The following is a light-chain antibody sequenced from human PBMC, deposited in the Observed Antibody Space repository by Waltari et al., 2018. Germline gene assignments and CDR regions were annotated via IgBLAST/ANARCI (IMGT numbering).Light chain of an antibody. CDR2: DVT. V-gene: IGLV2-11*01. Sequence: QSALTQPRSVSGSPGQSVTISCAGTGSDVGAFNSVSWYQQHPGRAHKLVIFDVTKRPSGVPDRFSGSKSGTSASLTVSGLQAEDEADYYCCSYAGIWIFGGGTKLTVL. CDR3: CSYAGIWI. J-gene: IGLJ2*01. CDR1: GSDVGAFNS.